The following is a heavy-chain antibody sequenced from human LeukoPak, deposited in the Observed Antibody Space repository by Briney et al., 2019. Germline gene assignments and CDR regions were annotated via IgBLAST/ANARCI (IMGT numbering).Heavy chain of an antibody. CDR3: AKDASETYYRFPFDY. CDR2: ISGSGGST. V-gene: IGHV3-23*01. CDR1: GFTFSSYA. J-gene: IGHJ4*02. Sequence: GGSLRLSCAASGFTFSSYAMSWVRQAPGKGLEWVSAISGSGGSTYYAASVKGRFTISRDNSKNTLYLQMNSLRAEDTAVYYCAKDASETYYRFPFDYWGQGTLVTVSS. D-gene: IGHD1-26*01.